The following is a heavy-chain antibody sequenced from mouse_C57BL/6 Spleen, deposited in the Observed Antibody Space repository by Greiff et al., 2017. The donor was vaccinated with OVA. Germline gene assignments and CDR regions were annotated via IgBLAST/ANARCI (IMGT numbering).Heavy chain of an antibody. CDR2: ISGGGGNT. CDR3: ARHARNPDAMDY. D-gene: IGHD2-1*01. V-gene: IGHV5-9*01. CDR1: GFTFSSYT. J-gene: IGHJ4*01. Sequence: EVKVVESGGGLVKPGGSLKLSCAASGFTFSSYTMSWVRQTPGKRLEWVAIISGGGGNTYYPASEKGRFTISRDNAKNTLYLQMSSLMSEDTALYYCARHARNPDAMDYWGQGTSVTVSS.